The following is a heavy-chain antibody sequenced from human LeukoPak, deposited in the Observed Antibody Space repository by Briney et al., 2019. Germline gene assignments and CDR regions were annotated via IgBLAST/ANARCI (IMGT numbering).Heavy chain of an antibody. CDR1: EFTFSDYD. V-gene: IGHV3-21*01. D-gene: IGHD2-8*01. CDR2: ISSSSDFI. CDR3: VLYPPIDAFDI. Sequence: PGGSLRLSCAASEFTFSDYDLTWVRQAPRKGLEWVSSISSSSDFIYYADSVKGRFTISRDNAKNSLYLQMNSLRAEDTAVYYCVLYPPIDAFDIWGQGTMVTVSS. J-gene: IGHJ3*02.